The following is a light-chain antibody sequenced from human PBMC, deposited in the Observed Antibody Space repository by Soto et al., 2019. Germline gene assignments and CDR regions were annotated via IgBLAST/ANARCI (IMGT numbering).Light chain of an antibody. J-gene: IGKJ4*01. Sequence: DIPMTQSPSSVSASVGDRVTITCRASQDLSAWLTWYQQKPGKAPKIRIYAAMTLYSGVPARFSGSGSGTDFTLTIRSLQPEDIATYDCQQANGFPFTFGGGTRVEI. CDR3: QQANGFPFT. CDR2: AAM. V-gene: IGKV1-12*02. CDR1: QDLSAW.